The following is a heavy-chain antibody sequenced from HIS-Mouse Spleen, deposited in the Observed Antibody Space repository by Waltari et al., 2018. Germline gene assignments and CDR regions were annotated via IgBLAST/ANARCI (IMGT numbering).Heavy chain of an antibody. V-gene: IGHV4-34*01. CDR2: INHSGST. D-gene: IGHD6-13*01. J-gene: IGHJ4*02. CDR3: ARGLVLQLVLDY. Sequence: QVQLQQWGAGLLKPSETLSLTCAVYGGSFSGYYWSWIRQPPGKGLEWIGEINHSGSTNYNPSLKSRVTISVATSKNQFSLKLSSVTAADTAVYYCARGLVLQLVLDYWGQGTLVTVSS. CDR1: GGSFSGYY.